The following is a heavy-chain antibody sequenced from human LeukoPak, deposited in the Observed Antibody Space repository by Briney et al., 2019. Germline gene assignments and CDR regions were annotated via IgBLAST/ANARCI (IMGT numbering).Heavy chain of an antibody. V-gene: IGHV3-21*01. CDR2: ISSSSSYI. CDR3: AELGITMIGGV. D-gene: IGHD3-10*02. CDR1: GFTFSSYS. Sequence: GGSLRLSCAASGFTFSSYSMNWVRQAPGKGLEWVSSISSSSSYIYYADSVKGRFTISRDNAKNSLYLQMNSLRAEDTAVYYCAELGITMIGGVWGKGTTVIISS. J-gene: IGHJ6*04.